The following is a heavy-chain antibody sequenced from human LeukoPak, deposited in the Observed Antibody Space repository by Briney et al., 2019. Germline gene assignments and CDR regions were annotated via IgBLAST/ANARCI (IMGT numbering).Heavy chain of an antibody. Sequence: PGGSLRLSCAASGFTFSSYAMSWVRQAPGKGLEWVSCISGSGDSTNYADSVKGRFTISRDNSKNTLYLQVNSLRAEDTAVYYCVKDWPFYDSSGSNWFDPWGQGTLVTVSS. CDR2: ISGSGDST. V-gene: IGHV3-23*01. J-gene: IGHJ5*02. CDR3: VKDWPFYDSSGSNWFDP. D-gene: IGHD3-22*01. CDR1: GFTFSSYA.